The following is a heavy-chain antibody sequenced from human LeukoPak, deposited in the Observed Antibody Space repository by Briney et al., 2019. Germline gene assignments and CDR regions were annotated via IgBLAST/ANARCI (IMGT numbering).Heavy chain of an antibody. CDR3: TTSTAGHGIY. Sequence: GGPLRLSCAASGFTFSNAWMSWVRQAPGKRLEWVGRIKTKTDGGTTDYAAPVKGRFTISRDDSKNTLYLQMNSLKTEDTAVYYCTTSTAGHGIYWGQGTLVTVSS. J-gene: IGHJ4*02. CDR2: IKTKTDGGTT. D-gene: IGHD6-13*01. V-gene: IGHV3-15*01. CDR1: GFTFSNAW.